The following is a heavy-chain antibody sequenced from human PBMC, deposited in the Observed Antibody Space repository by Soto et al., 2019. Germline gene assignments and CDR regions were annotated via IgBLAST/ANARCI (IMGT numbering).Heavy chain of an antibody. V-gene: IGHV1-69*01. D-gene: IGHD2-2*01. J-gene: IGHJ6*02. CDR1: GGTFGSYA. CDR2: IIPITAKG. CDR3: ARSQGSSSSLGIYYLYYFGIDV. Sequence: QVQLVQSGAEVKKPGSSGKVSCKASGGTFGSYAISWVRQAPGQGLEWMGGIIPITAKGNYAQKFQGKVTNTADESHSTTSIALGSLRAEDTAVYYYARSQGSSSSLGIYYLYYFGIDVRGQGTTVTVSS.